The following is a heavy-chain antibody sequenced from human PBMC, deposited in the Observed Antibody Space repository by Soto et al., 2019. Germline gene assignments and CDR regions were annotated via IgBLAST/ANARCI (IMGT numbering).Heavy chain of an antibody. V-gene: IGHV3-33*01. J-gene: IGHJ6*02. Sequence: GGSLRLSCAVSGFTFRSYAIHWVRQAPGKGLDWVAVIWYDGSNKYYVDSVKGRFTISRDNSKNTLFLQMNSLRAEDTAVYYCARGSGRSGGCMDVWGQGTTVTVSS. CDR3: ARGSGRSGGCMDV. CDR1: GFTFRSYA. D-gene: IGHD3-10*01. CDR2: IWYDGSNK.